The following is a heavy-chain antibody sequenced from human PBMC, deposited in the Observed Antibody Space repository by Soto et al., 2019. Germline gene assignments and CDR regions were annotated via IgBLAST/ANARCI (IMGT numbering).Heavy chain of an antibody. CDR2: IYYSGST. J-gene: IGHJ6*02. D-gene: IGHD3-3*01. CDR3: ARGNLTYYDFWSGLPPRDYGMDV. V-gene: IGHV4-59*01. CDR1: GGSISSYY. Sequence: TVSGGSISSYYWSWIRQPPGRGLEWIGYIYYSGSTNYNPSLKSRVTISVDTSKNQFSLKLSSVTAADTAVYYCARGNLTYYDFWSGLPPRDYGMDVWGQGTTVTVSS.